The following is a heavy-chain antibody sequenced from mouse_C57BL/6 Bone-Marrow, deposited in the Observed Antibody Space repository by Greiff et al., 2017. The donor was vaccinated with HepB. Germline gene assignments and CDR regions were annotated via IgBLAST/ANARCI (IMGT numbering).Heavy chain of an antibody. V-gene: IGHV1-53*01. Sequence: VKLQQPGTELVKPGASVKLSCKASGYTFTSYWMHWVKQRPGQGLEWIGNINPSNGGTNYNEKFKSKATLTVDKSSSTAYMQLSSLTSEDSAVYYCARSHYGSRGYFDVWGTGTTVTVSS. CDR1: GYTFTSYW. CDR3: ARSHYGSRGYFDV. D-gene: IGHD1-1*01. CDR2: INPSNGGT. J-gene: IGHJ1*03.